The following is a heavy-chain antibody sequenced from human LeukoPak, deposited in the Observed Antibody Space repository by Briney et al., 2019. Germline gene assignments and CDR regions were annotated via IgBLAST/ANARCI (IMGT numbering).Heavy chain of an antibody. D-gene: IGHD3-10*02. CDR2: ISSSSSYI. CDR1: GFTFSNYP. Sequence: PGGSLRLSCAASGFTFSNYPMNWVRQTPGKGLEWVSSISSSSSYISYGDSVKGRFTISRDNAKDSLYLQMNSLRAEDTAVYYCAELGITMIGGVWGKGTTVTISS. J-gene: IGHJ6*04. CDR3: AELGITMIGGV. V-gene: IGHV3-21*01.